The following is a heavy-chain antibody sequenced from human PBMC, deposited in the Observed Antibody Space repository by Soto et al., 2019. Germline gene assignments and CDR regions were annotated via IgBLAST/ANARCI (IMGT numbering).Heavy chain of an antibody. V-gene: IGHV6-1*01. Sequence: SQTLSLTWVISGDSVSSNTASWNWIRQSPSRGLEWLGRTYFMSKWYNDYAVSVKSRIIINPDTSNTQFSLQLNSVTPEDTAVYFCAKGDNLGPKTGYAFDPWGQGIMVTVSS. CDR3: AKGDNLGPKTGYAFDP. J-gene: IGHJ5*02. CDR1: GDSVSSNTAS. D-gene: IGHD5-12*01. CDR2: TYFMSKWYN.